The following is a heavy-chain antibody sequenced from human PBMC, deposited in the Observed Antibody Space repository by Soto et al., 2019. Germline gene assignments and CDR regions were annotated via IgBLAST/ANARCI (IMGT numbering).Heavy chain of an antibody. CDR2: ISHSGST. Sequence: QVQLQESGPGLVKPSGTLSLTCAVSGGSISSSNWWTWVRQPPGKGLEWIGEISHSGSTNYNPSLKSLVTASVDKSKNNVSLKLSPVTAADTAVYYCARVDDMVRGVFSYWGQGTLVTVSS. D-gene: IGHD3-10*01. CDR1: GGSISSSNW. V-gene: IGHV4-4*02. J-gene: IGHJ4*02. CDR3: ARVDDMVRGVFSY.